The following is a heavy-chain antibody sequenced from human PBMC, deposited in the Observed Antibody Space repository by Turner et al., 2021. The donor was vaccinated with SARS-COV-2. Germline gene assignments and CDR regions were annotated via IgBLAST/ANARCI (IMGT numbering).Heavy chain of an antibody. CDR3: AKDLGRYCSGGSCYSGYFDY. D-gene: IGHD2-15*01. V-gene: IGHV3-30*18. CDR2: ISYDGSNK. CDR1: GFSFNSYG. Sequence: QVQLEESGGGVVQPGRSLRLSCTASGFSFNSYGMHWVRQAPGKGLEWVAVISYDGSNKYYAGSVKGRFTISRDNSKNTLYLQMNSLRAEDTAVYYCAKDLGRYCSGGSCYSGYFDYWGQGTLVTVSS. J-gene: IGHJ4*02.